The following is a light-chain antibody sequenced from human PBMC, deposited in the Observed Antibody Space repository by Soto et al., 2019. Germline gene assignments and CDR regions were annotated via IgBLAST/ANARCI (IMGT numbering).Light chain of an antibody. CDR3: SSYTSSSTLYV. Sequence: QSALTQPASVSGSPGQSITISCTGTSSDVGGYNYVSWYQQHPGKAPKLMIFEVSSRPSGVSYRFSGSKSGNTAPLTISGLQAEDEADYYCSSYTSSSTLYVFGSGTKVTVL. V-gene: IGLV2-14*01. CDR2: EVS. J-gene: IGLJ1*01. CDR1: SSDVGGYNY.